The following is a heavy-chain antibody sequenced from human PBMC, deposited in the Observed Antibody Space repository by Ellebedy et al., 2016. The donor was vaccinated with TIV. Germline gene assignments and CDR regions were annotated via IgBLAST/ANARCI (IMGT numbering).Heavy chain of an antibody. CDR1: GGSISSSSYY. D-gene: IGHD3-22*01. CDR2: IYYGGST. V-gene: IGHV4-39*02. J-gene: IGHJ4*02. Sequence: MPSETLSLTCTVSGGSISSSSYYWGWIRQPPGKGLEWIGSIYYGGSTYYNPSLKSRVTISVDTSKNQFSLKMSSVTAADTAVYYCARDRDYYYDTNDYYPFDSWGQGTLVTVSS. CDR3: ARDRDYYYDTNDYYPFDS.